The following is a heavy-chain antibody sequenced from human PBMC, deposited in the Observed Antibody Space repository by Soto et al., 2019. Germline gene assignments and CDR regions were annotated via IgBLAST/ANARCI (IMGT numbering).Heavy chain of an antibody. CDR2: IKSKTDGGTT. D-gene: IGHD1-7*01. CDR3: TTENPPGPLITGTTYPDY. CDR1: GFTFSNAW. J-gene: IGHJ4*02. Sequence: GGSLRLSCAASGFTFSNAWMSWVRQAPGKGLEWVGRIKSKTDGGTTDYAAPVKGRFTISRDDSKNTLYLQMNSLKTEGTAVYYCTTENPPGPLITGTTYPDYWGQGTLVTVSS. V-gene: IGHV3-15*01.